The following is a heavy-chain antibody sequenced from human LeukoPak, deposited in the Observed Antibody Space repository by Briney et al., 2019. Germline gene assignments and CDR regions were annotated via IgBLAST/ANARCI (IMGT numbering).Heavy chain of an antibody. Sequence: PGGSLRLSCAASGFTVSSNYMSWVRQAPGKGLEWVSVIYSGGSTYYADSVKGRFTISRDNSKNTLYLQMNSLRAEDTAVYYCAPSFCGLFDYWGQEPLVTVSS. CDR2: IYSGGST. CDR3: APSFCGLFDY. CDR1: GFTVSSNY. J-gene: IGHJ4*02. D-gene: IGHD2-21*01. V-gene: IGHV3-53*01.